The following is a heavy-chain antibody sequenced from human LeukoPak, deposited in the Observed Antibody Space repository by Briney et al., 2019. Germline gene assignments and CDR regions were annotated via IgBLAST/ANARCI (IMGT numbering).Heavy chain of an antibody. CDR3: ASWGWWDAFDI. Sequence: ASVKVSCKASGYTFTGYYMHWVRPAPGQGVEWMGRINPNSGGTNYAQKFQGMVTMTRDTSISTAYMELSRLRSDDTAVYYCASWGWWDAFDIWGQGTMVTVSS. D-gene: IGHD2-8*02. CDR1: GYTFTGYY. J-gene: IGHJ3*02. CDR2: INPNSGGT. V-gene: IGHV1-2*06.